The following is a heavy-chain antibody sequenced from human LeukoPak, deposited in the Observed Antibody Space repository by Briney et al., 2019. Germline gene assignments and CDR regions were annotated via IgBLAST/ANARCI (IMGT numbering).Heavy chain of an antibody. Sequence: PSETLSLTCTVSGGSISSYYWSWIRQPPGKGLEWIGYIYYSGSTNYNPSLKSRVTISVDTSKNQFSLKLSSVTAADTAVYYCARERIRGYDFWSGYPHWFDPWGQGTLVTVSS. V-gene: IGHV4-59*12. CDR1: GGSISSYY. CDR2: IYYSGST. J-gene: IGHJ5*02. D-gene: IGHD3-3*01. CDR3: ARERIRGYDFWSGYPHWFDP.